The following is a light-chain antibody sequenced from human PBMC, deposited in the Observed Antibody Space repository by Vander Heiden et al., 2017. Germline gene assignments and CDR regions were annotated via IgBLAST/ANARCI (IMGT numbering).Light chain of an antibody. CDR1: SSNNGSNS. CDR3: AAWDDSLNGHVV. Sequence: TPGQRVTTSCSGSSSNNGSNSVNWYQELPGAAPKLLIYRNNQRPSGIPDRFSGSKSGTSASLAISGLQSEDEADYYCAAWDDSLNGHVVFGGGTKLTVL. V-gene: IGLV1-44*01. J-gene: IGLJ2*01. CDR2: RNN.